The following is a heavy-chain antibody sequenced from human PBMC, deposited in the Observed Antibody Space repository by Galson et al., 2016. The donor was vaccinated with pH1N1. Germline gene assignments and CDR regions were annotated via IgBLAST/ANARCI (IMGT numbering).Heavy chain of an antibody. V-gene: IGHV1-46*01. CDR1: GYSFTDYY. Sequence: SVKVSCKASGYSFTDYYVHWIRQAPGQGLEWMAIIKPTGGDTTYAQNFQGRVFVTRDTSTSTVYMEVTSLRSEDTAVYYCARAPYSNYHSYYFDYWGQGTLVTVSS. D-gene: IGHD4-11*01. J-gene: IGHJ4*02. CDR3: ARAPYSNYHSYYFDY. CDR2: IKPTGGDT.